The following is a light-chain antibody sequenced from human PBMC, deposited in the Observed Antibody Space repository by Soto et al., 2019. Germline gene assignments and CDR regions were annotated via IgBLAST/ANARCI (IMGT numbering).Light chain of an antibody. CDR3: KQYGSSALT. J-gene: IGKJ4*01. Sequence: EIVLTQSPAGLSLSAGVSATLSCRARESVSDNYLAWYQQRSGQAPRLVIYGASSRASAVPDRFSGSGSGAAFTLTISRLEPEDFAVYYSKQYGSSALTFGGG. CDR2: GAS. CDR1: ESVSDNY. V-gene: IGKV3-20*01.